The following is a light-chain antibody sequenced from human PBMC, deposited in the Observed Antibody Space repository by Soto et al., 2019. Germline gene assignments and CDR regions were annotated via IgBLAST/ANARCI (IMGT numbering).Light chain of an antibody. J-gene: IGKJ1*01. V-gene: IGKV1-5*03. CDR3: QHFNSYPWT. CDR2: KAS. CDR1: QSISSW. Sequence: DIQMTQSPSTLSASVGDRVTITCRASQSISSWLAWYQQKPGKAPQLLINKASTLESGVPSRFSGSGAGTEFTLTISSLQHDDFATYYCQHFNSYPWTFGQGTKVDIK.